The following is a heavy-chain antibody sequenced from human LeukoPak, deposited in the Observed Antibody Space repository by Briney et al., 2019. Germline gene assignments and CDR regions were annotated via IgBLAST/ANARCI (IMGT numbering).Heavy chain of an antibody. J-gene: IGHJ4*02. V-gene: IGHV3-48*01. CDR3: VRRFDC. D-gene: IGHD1-14*01. CDR1: GFIFSNYN. CDR2: ISSSTATI. Sequence: GGSLRLCCAASGFIFSNYNMNWVRQAPGKGLEWISHISSSTATIYYTDSVKGRFTISRDNAKNSLYLQMNSLRVEDTAVYYCVRRFDCWGQGTLVPVSS.